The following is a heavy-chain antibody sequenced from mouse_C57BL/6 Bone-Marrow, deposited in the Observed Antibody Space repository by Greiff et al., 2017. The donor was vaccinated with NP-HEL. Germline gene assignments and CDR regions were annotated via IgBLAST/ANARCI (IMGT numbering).Heavy chain of an antibody. CDR1: GYTFTSYW. CDR3: ARPNYLGY. Sequence: QVQLQQPGAELVKPGASVKLSCKASGYTFTSYWMHWVKQRPGQGLEWIGMIHPNSGSTNYNEKFKSKATLTVDKSSTTADMQLSSLTSEDAAVYYCARPNYLGYWGQGTTLTVSS. J-gene: IGHJ2*01. CDR2: IHPNSGST. V-gene: IGHV1-64*01.